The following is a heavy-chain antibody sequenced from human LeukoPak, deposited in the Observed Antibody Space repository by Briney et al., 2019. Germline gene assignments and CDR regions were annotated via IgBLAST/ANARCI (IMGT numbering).Heavy chain of an antibody. CDR2: IRYDGSNK. CDR3: AKDALYCSSTSCSQPYYYYYYMDV. D-gene: IGHD2-2*01. Sequence: GGSLRLSCAASGFTFSSYGMHWVRQAPGKGLEWVAFIRYDGSNKYYADSVKGRFTISRDNSKNTLYLQMNSLRAEDTAVYYCAKDALYCSSTSCSQPYYYYYYMDVWGKGTTVTVSS. CDR1: GFTFSSYG. V-gene: IGHV3-30*02. J-gene: IGHJ6*03.